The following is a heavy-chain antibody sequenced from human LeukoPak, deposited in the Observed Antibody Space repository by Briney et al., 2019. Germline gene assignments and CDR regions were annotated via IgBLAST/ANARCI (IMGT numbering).Heavy chain of an antibody. J-gene: IGHJ4*02. D-gene: IGHD1-14*01. Sequence: PGGSLRLSCAASGFTFSSYWMSWVRQAPGKGLEWVANIKQDGSEKYYVDSVKGRFTISRDNAKNSLYLQMNSLRAEDTAFYYCAKDIRRSYSAFDSWGQGTLVTVSS. V-gene: IGHV3-7*03. CDR3: AKDIRRSYSAFDS. CDR2: IKQDGSEK. CDR1: GFTFSSYW.